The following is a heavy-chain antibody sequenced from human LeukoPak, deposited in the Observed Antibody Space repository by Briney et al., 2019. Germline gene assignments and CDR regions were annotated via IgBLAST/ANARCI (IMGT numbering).Heavy chain of an antibody. Sequence: SETLSLTCTVSGGSISSSSYYWGWIRQPPGKGLEWIGSIYYSGSTYYNPSLKSRVTISVDTSKNQFSLKLSSVTAADTAVYYCARLGYCSSTSCSMLWGGFDPWGQGTLVTVSS. V-gene: IGHV4-39*01. CDR2: IYYSGST. CDR1: GGSISSSSYY. CDR3: ARLGYCSSTSCSMLWGGFDP. D-gene: IGHD2-2*01. J-gene: IGHJ5*02.